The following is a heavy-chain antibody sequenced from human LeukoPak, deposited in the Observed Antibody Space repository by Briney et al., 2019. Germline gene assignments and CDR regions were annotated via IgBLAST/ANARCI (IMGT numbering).Heavy chain of an antibody. J-gene: IGHJ4*02. CDR1: GYTFTSYD. CDR2: MNPNSGNT. V-gene: IGHV1-8*03. Sequence: ASVKVSCKASGYTFTSYDINWVRQATGQGLEWMGWMNPNSGNTGYAQKFQGRVTITRNTSISTAYMELSSLRSEDTAVYYCAKDIAVAGSPTIVFDYWGQGTLVTVSS. CDR3: AKDIAVAGSPTIVFDY. D-gene: IGHD6-19*01.